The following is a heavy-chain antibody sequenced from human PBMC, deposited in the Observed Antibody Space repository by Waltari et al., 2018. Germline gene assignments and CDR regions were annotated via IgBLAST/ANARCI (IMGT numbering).Heavy chain of an antibody. CDR2: ISWNSGSI. V-gene: IGHV3-9*01. D-gene: IGHD6-19*01. Sequence: VQLVESGGDLVQPGGSLRLSCAASGFSFDKYWMAWVRQAPGKGLEWVSGISWNSGSIGYADSVKGRFTISRDNAKNSLYLQMNSLRAEDTALYYCAKGIIAVAGTIDYWGQGTLVTVSS. CDR3: AKGIIAVAGTIDY. J-gene: IGHJ4*02. CDR1: GFSFDKYW.